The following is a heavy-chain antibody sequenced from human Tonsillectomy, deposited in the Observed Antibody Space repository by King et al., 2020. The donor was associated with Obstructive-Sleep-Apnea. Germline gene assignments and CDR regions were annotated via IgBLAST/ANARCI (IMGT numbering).Heavy chain of an antibody. CDR1: GGTFSSYA. V-gene: IGHV1-69*05. CDR2: SIPIFGTA. J-gene: IGHJ6*02. CDR3: ARDRVDEGSGMDV. D-gene: IGHD1-26*01. Sequence: QLVQSGAEVKKPGSSVKVSCKASGGTFSSYAITWVRQAPGHGLEWMGGSIPIFGTANYAKTVAGRVTVTSDESTSTAYMELSSLRSEDTAVYYCARDRVDEGSGMDVWGQGTTVTVSS.